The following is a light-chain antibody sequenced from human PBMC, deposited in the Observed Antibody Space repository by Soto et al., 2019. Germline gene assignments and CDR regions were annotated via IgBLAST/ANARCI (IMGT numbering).Light chain of an antibody. V-gene: IGLV2-14*01. Sequence: QSVLTQPASVSGSPGQSITISCTGTSSDVGGYNYVSWYQQHPGKAPKLMIYEVSNRPSGVSNRFSGSKSGNTASLTISGRQAEDEADYCCSSYTSSSTAWVFGGGTKLTVL. CDR2: EVS. J-gene: IGLJ3*02. CDR1: SSDVGGYNY. CDR3: SSYTSSSTAWV.